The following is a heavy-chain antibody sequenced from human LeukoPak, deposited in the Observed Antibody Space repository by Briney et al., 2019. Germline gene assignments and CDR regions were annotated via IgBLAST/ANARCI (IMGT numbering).Heavy chain of an antibody. CDR3: AKDIGDGYSGYDFDY. CDR1: GFTFDDYA. Sequence: SLRLSCAASGFTFDDYAMHWVRQAPGKGLEWFSGISWDSGSIGYADSVKGRFTISRDNAKNSLYLQMNSLRAEDTALYYCAKDIGDGYSGYDFDYWGQGTLVTVSS. J-gene: IGHJ4*02. CDR2: ISWDSGSI. V-gene: IGHV3-9*01. D-gene: IGHD5-12*01.